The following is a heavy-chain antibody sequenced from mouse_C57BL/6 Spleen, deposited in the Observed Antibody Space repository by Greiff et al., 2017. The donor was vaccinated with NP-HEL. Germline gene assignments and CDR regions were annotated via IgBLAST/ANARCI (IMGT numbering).Heavy chain of an antibody. V-gene: IGHV1-50*01. Sequence: QVQLQQPGAELVKPGASVKLSCKASGYTFTSYWMQWVKQRPGQGLEWIGEIDPSDSYTNYNQKFKGKATLTVDTSSSTAYMQLSSLTSEDSAVYYCARGYDYFAYWGQGTLVTVSA. CDR2: IDPSDSYT. J-gene: IGHJ3*01. CDR1: GYTFTSYW. D-gene: IGHD2-4*01. CDR3: ARGYDYFAY.